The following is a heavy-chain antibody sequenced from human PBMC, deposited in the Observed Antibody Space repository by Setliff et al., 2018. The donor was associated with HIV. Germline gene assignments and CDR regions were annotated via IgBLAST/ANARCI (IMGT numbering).Heavy chain of an antibody. Sequence: SVKVSCKSSGGTFSSYGVTWVRQAPGQGLEWMGGVIPLFGTEKVAQKFQGRVTITADESTNTAYMELSSLRSEDTAIYYCATEGAGGSYQRASALDLWGQGTMVTVSS. CDR2: VIPLFGTE. V-gene: IGHV1-69*13. CDR1: GGTFSSYG. J-gene: IGHJ3*01. CDR3: ATEGAGGSYQRASALDL. D-gene: IGHD1-26*01.